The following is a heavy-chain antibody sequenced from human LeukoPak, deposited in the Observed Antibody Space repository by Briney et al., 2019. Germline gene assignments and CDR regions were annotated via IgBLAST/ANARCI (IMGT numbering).Heavy chain of an antibody. Sequence: PSETLSLTCTVSGGSISSYYWSWIRQPPGKGLEWIGYIYYSGSTNYNPSLKSRVTISVDTSKNQFSLKLSSVTAADTAAYYCARRYLIAEFDYWGQGTLVTVSS. D-gene: IGHD1-26*01. CDR1: GGSISSYY. V-gene: IGHV4-59*08. J-gene: IGHJ4*02. CDR2: IYYSGST. CDR3: ARRYLIAEFDY.